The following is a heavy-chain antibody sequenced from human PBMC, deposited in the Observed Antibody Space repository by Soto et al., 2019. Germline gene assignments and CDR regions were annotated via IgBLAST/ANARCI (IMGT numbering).Heavy chain of an antibody. CDR1: GYTFTSYG. D-gene: IGHD3-22*01. CDR3: ARDYYYDSSGYYSPPFPTFRSGRYYYYYGMDV. CDR2: ISAYNGNT. Sequence: ASVKVSCKASGYTFTSYGISWVRQAPGQGLEWMGWISAYNGNTNYAQKLQGRVTMTTDTSTSTAYMELRSLRSDDTAVYYCARDYYYDSSGYYSPPFPTFRSGRYYYYYGMDVWGQGTTVTVSS. V-gene: IGHV1-18*01. J-gene: IGHJ6*02.